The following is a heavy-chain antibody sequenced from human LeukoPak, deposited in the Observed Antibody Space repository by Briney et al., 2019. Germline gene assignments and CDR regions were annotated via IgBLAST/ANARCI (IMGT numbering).Heavy chain of an antibody. CDR2: IYYSGST. D-gene: IGHD3-22*01. J-gene: IGHJ4*02. CDR3: ARHLLYYDSSGYFDY. CDR1: GGSISSYY. Sequence: PTETLSLTCTVSGGSISSYYWSWIRQPPGKGLEWIGYIYYSGSTNYNPSLKSRVTISVDTSKNQFSLKLSSVTAADTAVYYCARHLLYYDSSGYFDYWGQGTLVTVSS. V-gene: IGHV4-59*08.